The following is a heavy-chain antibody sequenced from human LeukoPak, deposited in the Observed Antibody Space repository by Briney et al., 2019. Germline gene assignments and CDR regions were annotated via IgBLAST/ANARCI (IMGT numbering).Heavy chain of an antibody. CDR2: INPNTGVT. D-gene: IGHD2-15*01. CDR1: GHTFTGYY. CDR3: GRDLVAATLGCWIDS. J-gene: IGHJ5*01. Sequence: ASVKVSCKASGHTFTGYYMHWVRQAPGQGLEWMGWINPNTGVTNYAQKFQGRVTMTRDTSISTAYMGLSRLRSDDTAVYYCGRDLVAATLGCWIDSWGQGTLVTVSS. V-gene: IGHV1-2*02.